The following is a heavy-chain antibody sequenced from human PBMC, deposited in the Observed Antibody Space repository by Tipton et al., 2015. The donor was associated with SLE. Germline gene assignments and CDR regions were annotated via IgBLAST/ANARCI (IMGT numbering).Heavy chain of an antibody. CDR2: MNPNRGNT. V-gene: IGHV1-8*01. D-gene: IGHD3-3*01. J-gene: IGHJ4*02. CDR1: GYTFTSYD. CDR3: ARGPSWSGYFYFFDY. Sequence: QSGAEVKKPGAAVKVSCKASGYTFTSYDINWVRQATGQGLEWMGWMNPNRGNTGYAQKFQVRVTITRNNSISTAYMELSSLRSWHPAMYYCARGPSWSGYFYFFDYWGQGALVTVSS.